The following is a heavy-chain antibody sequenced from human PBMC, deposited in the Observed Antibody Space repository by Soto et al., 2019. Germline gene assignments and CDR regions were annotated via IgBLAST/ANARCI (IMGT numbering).Heavy chain of an antibody. V-gene: IGHV1-69*12. CDR3: ARDKDRLQLGGNYYYILDV. CDR2: CMHFFPTP. CDR1: GGTFSTSA. Sequence: QVQLVQSGAEVKKPGSSVKVSCKASGGTFSTSAISWVRQAPRQGLEWVGGCMHFFPTPDYAQNFQGRVTITAYESTTTAYLEMTSLRADDTAVYYCARDKDRLQLGGNYYYILDVWGQGTAITVSS. D-gene: IGHD1-1*01. J-gene: IGHJ6*02.